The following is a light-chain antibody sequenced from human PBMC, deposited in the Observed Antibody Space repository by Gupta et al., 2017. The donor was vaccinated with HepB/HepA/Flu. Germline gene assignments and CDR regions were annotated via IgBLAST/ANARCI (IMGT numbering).Light chain of an antibody. CDR1: TSNIGTNY. CDR3: AAWDGSLSGLYV. CDR2: RNS. J-gene: IGLJ1*01. Sequence: QSVLTQPPSASETPGQRVTIFCSGSTSNIGTNYVSWYQQLPGTAPRLIMYRNSQRPSGVPDRFSGSKSGTPASLAISGLRTEDEGGYYCAAWDGSLSGLYVFGTGTKVSVL. V-gene: IGLV1-47*01.